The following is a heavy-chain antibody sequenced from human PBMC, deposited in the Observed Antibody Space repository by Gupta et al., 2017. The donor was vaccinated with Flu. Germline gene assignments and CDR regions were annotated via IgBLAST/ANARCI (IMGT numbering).Heavy chain of an antibody. CDR2: SSGSGGST. CDR3: AKDDMGGSYYLPTPDY. D-gene: IGHD1-26*01. J-gene: IGHJ4*02. CDR1: GFTFSSYA. V-gene: IGHV3-23*01. Sequence: EVQLLESGGGLVQPGGSLRLSCAASGFTFSSYAMSWGRQAAGKGLEGGSASSGSGGSTYYADCVKGRFTISRDNYKNTRYLQMNSLRAEETAVYYCAKDDMGGSYYLPTPDYGGQGTLVTVSS.